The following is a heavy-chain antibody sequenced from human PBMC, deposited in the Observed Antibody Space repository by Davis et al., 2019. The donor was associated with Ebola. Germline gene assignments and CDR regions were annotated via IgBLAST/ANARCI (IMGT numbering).Heavy chain of an antibody. CDR3: ARKTGTNSMDV. CDR2: ISSSSSYI. Sequence: GESLKISCAASGFTFSSYSMNWVRQAPGKGLEWVSSISSSSSYIYYADSVKGRFTISRDDAKNSLYLQMNSLRAEDTAVYYCARKTGTNSMDVWGKGTTVTVSS. J-gene: IGHJ6*04. D-gene: IGHD1-1*01. V-gene: IGHV3-21*01. CDR1: GFTFSSYS.